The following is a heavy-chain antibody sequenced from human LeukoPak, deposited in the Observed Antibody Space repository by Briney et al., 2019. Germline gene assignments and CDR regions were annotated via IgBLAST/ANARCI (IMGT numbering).Heavy chain of an antibody. CDR2: IYPGDSDT. CDR1: GYSFTNYW. D-gene: IGHD3-22*01. V-gene: IGHV5-51*01. Sequence: GESLKISCKGSGYSFTNYWIGWVRQMPGKGLEWMGIIYPGDSDTRYSPSFQGQVTISADKSISTAYLQWSSLKASDTAMYYCARRGSSGYYYSPGLTSFDYWGQGTLVTVSS. CDR3: ARRGSSGYYYSPGLTSFDY. J-gene: IGHJ4*02.